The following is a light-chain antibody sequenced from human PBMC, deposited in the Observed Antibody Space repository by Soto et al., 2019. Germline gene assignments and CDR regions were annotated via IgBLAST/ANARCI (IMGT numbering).Light chain of an antibody. J-gene: IGKJ2*01. CDR1: QIINSW. V-gene: IGKV1-5*01. Sequence: DIQMTQSPSTLSASAGDRVTITCRASQIINSWLAWYQQKPGKAPKLLIYDAPTLQSGVPSRFSGSGSGTEFTLTISSLQPDDFATYYCQHYNSYPFTFGQGTELEIK. CDR2: DAP. CDR3: QHYNSYPFT.